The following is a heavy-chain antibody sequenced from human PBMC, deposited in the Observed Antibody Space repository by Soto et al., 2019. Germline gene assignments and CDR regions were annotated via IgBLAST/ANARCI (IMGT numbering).Heavy chain of an antibody. J-gene: IGHJ4*02. CDR1: GGSFSGYY. CDR2: INHSGST. V-gene: IGHV4-34*01. D-gene: IGHD2-15*01. Sequence: SETLSLTCAVYGGSFSGYYWSWIRQPPGKGLEWIGEINHSGSTNYNPSLKSRVTISVDTSKNQFSLKLSSVTAADTAVYYCARYDDGCRGGSCEDNPMASKRVFAYWGQGTLVTVSS. CDR3: ARYDDGCRGGSCEDNPMASKRVFAY.